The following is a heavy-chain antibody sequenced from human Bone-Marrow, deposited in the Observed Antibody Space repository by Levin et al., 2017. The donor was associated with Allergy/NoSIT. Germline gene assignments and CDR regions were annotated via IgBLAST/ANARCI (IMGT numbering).Heavy chain of an antibody. CDR3: GREDEWRQVIDH. J-gene: IGHJ4*02. V-gene: IGHV3-48*03. CDR1: GFTFRNSE. D-gene: IGHD5-24*01. Sequence: GGSLRLSCVGSGFTFRNSEMNWVRQAPGKGLEWISYINSTSGSMYYADSVKGRFTVSRDNAKNTLYLQMNSLRAEDTAVYYCGREDEWRQVIDHWGQGILVTVSS. CDR2: INSTSGSM.